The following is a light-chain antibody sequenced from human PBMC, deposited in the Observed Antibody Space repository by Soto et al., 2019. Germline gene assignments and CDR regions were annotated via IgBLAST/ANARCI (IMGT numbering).Light chain of an antibody. CDR1: QSVLYRSNGRNY. Sequence: DIVMTQSPDSLAVSLGERATIHCRSSQSVLYRSNGRNYLAWYQQKPGQPPEVLFYWASTRESGVPDRFSGGVSGTDFTLTISRLQAEDVALYFCQQYLTSPFTFGQGTRLDIK. V-gene: IGKV4-1*01. CDR2: WAS. J-gene: IGKJ2*01. CDR3: QQYLTSPFT.